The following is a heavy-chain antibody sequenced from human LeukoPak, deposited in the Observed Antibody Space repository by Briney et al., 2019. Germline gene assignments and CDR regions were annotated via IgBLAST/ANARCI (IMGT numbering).Heavy chain of an antibody. CDR3: ARGGSPGGFDL. CDR2: ISSSSSYI. CDR1: GFTFSSYS. V-gene: IGHV3-21*01. D-gene: IGHD3-10*01. Sequence: GGSLRLSCAASGFTFSSYSMNWVRQAPGKGLEWVSSISSSSSYIYYADSVKGRFTISRDNAKNSLYLQMNSLRAEDTAVYYCARGGSPGGFDLWAVAPWPLSPQ. J-gene: IGHJ2*01.